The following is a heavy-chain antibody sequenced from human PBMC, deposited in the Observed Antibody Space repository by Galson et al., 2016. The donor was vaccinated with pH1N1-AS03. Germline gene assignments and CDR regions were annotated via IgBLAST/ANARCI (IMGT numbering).Heavy chain of an antibody. CDR3: ARERDSRPSSIFVY. CDR2: IIPMLGRG. J-gene: IGHJ4*02. CDR1: GGTFSTNG. V-gene: IGHV1-69*04. Sequence: SVKVSCKASGGTFSTNGFTWVRQAPGQGLEWMGRIIPMLGRGNYAQKFQGRVTIIADISTSTTYMELSNLTSEDTAIYYCARERDSRPSSIFVYWGQGTQVTVSS. D-gene: IGHD3-22*01.